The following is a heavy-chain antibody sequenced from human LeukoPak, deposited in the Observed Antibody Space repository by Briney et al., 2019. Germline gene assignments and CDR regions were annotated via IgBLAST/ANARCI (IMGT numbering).Heavy chain of an antibody. J-gene: IGHJ4*02. CDR1: GFTVSSNY. CDR3: ARVGGDFWSGYYPIYFDY. Sequence: GGSLRLSCAASGFTVSSNYMSWVRQAPGKGLEWVSVIYSGGSTYYADSVKGRFTISRDNSKNTLYLQMNSLRAEDTAVYYCARVGGDFWSGYYPIYFDYWGQGTLVTVSS. V-gene: IGHV3-53*01. D-gene: IGHD3-3*01. CDR2: IYSGGST.